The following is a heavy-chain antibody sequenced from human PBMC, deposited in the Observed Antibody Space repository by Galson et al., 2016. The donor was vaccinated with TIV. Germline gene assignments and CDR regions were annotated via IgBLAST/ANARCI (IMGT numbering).Heavy chain of an antibody. CDR1: GDSISNGDFY. CDR3: VRGPLRGVRGVIVFDF. Sequence: LSLTCSVSGDSISNGDFYWSWIRQPPGKGLEWLGCIHYTGTSDYKASLKSRLSMSLDTSKSHFSLKLNTVTAADTAVYYCVRGPLRGVRGVIVFDFWGQGALVTVSS. V-gene: IGHV4-30-4*01. CDR2: IHYTGTS. D-gene: IGHD3-10*01. J-gene: IGHJ4*02.